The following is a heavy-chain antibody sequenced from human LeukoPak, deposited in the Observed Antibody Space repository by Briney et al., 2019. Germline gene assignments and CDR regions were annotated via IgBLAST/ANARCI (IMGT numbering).Heavy chain of an antibody. J-gene: IGHJ4*02. Sequence: ASVKVSYKASGYTFTGYYMHWVRQAPGQGLEWMGWINPNSGGTNYAQKFQGRVTMTRDTSISTAYMELSRLRSDDTAVYYCARDLSTEATGTTNYWGQGTLVTVSS. CDR1: GYTFTGYY. V-gene: IGHV1-2*02. D-gene: IGHD1-7*01. CDR2: INPNSGGT. CDR3: ARDLSTEATGTTNY.